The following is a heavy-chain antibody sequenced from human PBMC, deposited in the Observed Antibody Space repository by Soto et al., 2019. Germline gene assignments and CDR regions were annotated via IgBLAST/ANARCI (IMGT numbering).Heavy chain of an antibody. V-gene: IGHV4-4*02. J-gene: IGHJ4*02. Sequence: SETLSLTCIVPTDSIYKTFWWACVRQPPGEGLEWIGEIIHGGTTNYNPSLKSRLTISVDKSKNQFSLRLNSVTAADTAVYYCVRGFYEPPTYGAGFDYWGQGTLVTVSS. CDR2: IIHGGTT. CDR1: TDSIYKTFW. CDR3: VRGFYEPPTYGAGFDY. D-gene: IGHD3-3*01.